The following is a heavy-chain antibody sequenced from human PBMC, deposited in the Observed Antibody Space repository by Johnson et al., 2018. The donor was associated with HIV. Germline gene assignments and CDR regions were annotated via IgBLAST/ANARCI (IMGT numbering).Heavy chain of an antibody. CDR3: AKDQILRRDNWNDGGAFDI. CDR2: IWYDGSNK. J-gene: IGHJ3*02. V-gene: IGHV3-33*06. Sequence: QVQLVESGGGVVQPGRSLRLSCAASGFTFSSYGMHWVRQAPGKGLEWVAVIWYDGSNKYYADSVKGRFTISRDNSKNTLYLQMNSLRAEDTAVYYCAKDQILRRDNWNDGGAFDIWGQGTMVTVSS. D-gene: IGHD1-1*01. CDR1: GFTFSSYG.